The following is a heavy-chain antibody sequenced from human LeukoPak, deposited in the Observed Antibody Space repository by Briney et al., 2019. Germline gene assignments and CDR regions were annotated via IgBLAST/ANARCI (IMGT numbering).Heavy chain of an antibody. Sequence: GGSLRLSCAASGFTFSSYAMHWVRQAPGKGLEWVAFIRYDGDNKFYADSVKGRFTISRDNSKNTLYLQMNSLRAEDTAVYYCARATWVDYYGSGSYYKGPYAFDIWGQGTMVTVSS. V-gene: IGHV3-30*02. D-gene: IGHD3-10*01. CDR3: ARATWVDYYGSGSYYKGPYAFDI. CDR1: GFTFSSYA. J-gene: IGHJ3*02. CDR2: IRYDGDNK.